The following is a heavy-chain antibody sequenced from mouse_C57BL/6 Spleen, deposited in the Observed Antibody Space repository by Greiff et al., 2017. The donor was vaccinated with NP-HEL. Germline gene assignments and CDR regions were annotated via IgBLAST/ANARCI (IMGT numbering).Heavy chain of an antibody. J-gene: IGHJ3*01. V-gene: IGHV5-4*01. Sequence: EVKLMESGGGLVKPGGSLKLSCAASGFTFSSYAMSWVRQTPEKRLEWVATISDGGSYTSYPDHVKGRFIISRDNAKNNLFLQMSHLKSEDTAMYYCAREGPYSNYAVWFAYWGQGTLVTVSA. CDR2: ISDGGSYT. D-gene: IGHD2-5*01. CDR1: GFTFSSYA. CDR3: AREGPYSNYAVWFAY.